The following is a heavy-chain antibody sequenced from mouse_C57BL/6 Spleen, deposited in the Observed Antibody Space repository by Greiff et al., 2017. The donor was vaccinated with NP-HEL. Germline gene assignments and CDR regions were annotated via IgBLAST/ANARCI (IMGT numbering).Heavy chain of an antibody. V-gene: IGHV2-2*01. D-gene: IGHD1-2*01. CDR2: IWSGGST. CDR1: GFSFTSYG. Sequence: VQLMESGPGLVQPSQSLSITCTASGFSFTSYGVHWVRQSPGKGLEWLGVIWSGGSTDYNAAFISRLSISKDNSKSQVFFKMNSLQADDTGIYYCARNYGGYAMEDWGQGTSVTVAS. CDR3: ARNYGGYAMED. J-gene: IGHJ4*01.